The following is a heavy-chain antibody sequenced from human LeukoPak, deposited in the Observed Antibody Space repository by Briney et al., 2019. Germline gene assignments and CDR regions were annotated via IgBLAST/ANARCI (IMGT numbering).Heavy chain of an antibody. V-gene: IGHV3-9*01. CDR3: ARIAYYYGMDV. Sequence: PGGSLRLSCAASGFTFDDYAMHWVRQAPGKGLEWVSGISWNSGSIGYADSVKGRFTISRDNAKNSLYLQMNSLRAEDTALYYCARIAYYYGMDVWGQGTTVTVSS. D-gene: IGHD2-15*01. CDR1: GFTFDDYA. CDR2: ISWNSGSI. J-gene: IGHJ6*02.